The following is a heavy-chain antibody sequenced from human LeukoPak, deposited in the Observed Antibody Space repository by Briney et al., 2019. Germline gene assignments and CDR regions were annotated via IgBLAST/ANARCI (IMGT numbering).Heavy chain of an antibody. CDR3: ARDHWAYYYDSSGQGYYFDY. V-gene: IGHV3-30*01. Sequence: GGSLRLSCAASGFTFSSYAMHWVRQAPGKGLEWVAVISYDGSNKYYADSVKGRFTISRDNSKNTLYLQMNSLRAEDTAVYYCARDHWAYYYDSSGQGYYFDYWGQGTLVAVSS. CDR1: GFTFSSYA. CDR2: ISYDGSNK. J-gene: IGHJ4*02. D-gene: IGHD3-22*01.